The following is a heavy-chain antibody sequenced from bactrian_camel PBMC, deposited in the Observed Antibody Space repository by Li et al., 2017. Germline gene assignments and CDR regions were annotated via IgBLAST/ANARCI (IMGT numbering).Heavy chain of an antibody. CDR3: AALRRGTTVLITSTPFFGY. J-gene: IGHJ6*01. CDR2: INSGGPT. CDR1: GFTFSSYA. V-gene: IGHV3S31*01. D-gene: IGHD2*01. Sequence: VQLVESGGGLVQPGGSLRLSCAASGFTFSSYAMSWVRQAPGKGLEWVSRINSGGPTYYSDSVKGRFTISRDNARNTLYLQMNGLKPEDTAMYYCAALRRGTTVLITSTPFFGYWGQGTQVTVS.